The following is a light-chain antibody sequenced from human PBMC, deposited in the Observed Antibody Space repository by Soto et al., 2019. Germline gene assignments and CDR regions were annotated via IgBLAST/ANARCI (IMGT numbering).Light chain of an antibody. CDR1: SSDVGGYNY. Sequence: QSALTQPASVSGSPGQSITISCTGTSSDVGGYNYVSWYQQHPGKVPKLMIYEVSTRPSGVSNRFSGSKSGNTASLTISGLQAEDEADYYCSSYTSSSTLVFGGGTKGTVL. V-gene: IGLV2-14*01. J-gene: IGLJ2*01. CDR2: EVS. CDR3: SSYTSSSTLV.